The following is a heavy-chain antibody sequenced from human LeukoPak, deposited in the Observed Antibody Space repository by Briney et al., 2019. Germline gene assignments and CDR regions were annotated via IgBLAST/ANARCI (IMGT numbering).Heavy chain of an antibody. D-gene: IGHD2-2*01. Sequence: PGGSLRLSCATSGFTFNNSAMSWVRQPPGKGLEWVSTISVTGSTTFYADSVKGRFTISRDNSKNTLYLQMNSLRAEDTAIYYCAKSRGDSTSAYGLDVWGQGTTVTVFS. CDR3: AKSRGDSTSAYGLDV. V-gene: IGHV3-23*01. CDR1: GFTFNNSA. CDR2: ISVTGSTT. J-gene: IGHJ6*02.